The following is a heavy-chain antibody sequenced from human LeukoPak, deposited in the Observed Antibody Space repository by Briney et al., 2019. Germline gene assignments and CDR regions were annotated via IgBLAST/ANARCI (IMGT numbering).Heavy chain of an antibody. CDR2: IYYSGST. J-gene: IGHJ4*02. CDR3: ARRSENWNSYFFDY. CDR1: GGSISSYY. Sequence: PSETLSLTCTVSGGSISSYYWTWIRQPPGKGLECIGYIYYSGSTNYNPSLKSRVTISVDTSKNQFSLNLSSVTAADTAVYYCARRSENWNSYFFDYWGQGTLVTVSS. V-gene: IGHV4-59*08. D-gene: IGHD1-7*01.